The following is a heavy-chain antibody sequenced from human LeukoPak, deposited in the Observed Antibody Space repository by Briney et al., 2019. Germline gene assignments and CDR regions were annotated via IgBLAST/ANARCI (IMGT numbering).Heavy chain of an antibody. Sequence: GASVKVSCKASGYTFTGYYMHWVRQAPGQGLEWMGIINPSGGSTSYAQKFQGRVTMTRDTSTSTVYMELSSLRSEDTAVYYCARLAAAGPFDYWGQGTLVTVSS. CDR1: GYTFTGYY. V-gene: IGHV1-46*01. J-gene: IGHJ4*02. D-gene: IGHD6-13*01. CDR2: INPSGGST. CDR3: ARLAAAGPFDY.